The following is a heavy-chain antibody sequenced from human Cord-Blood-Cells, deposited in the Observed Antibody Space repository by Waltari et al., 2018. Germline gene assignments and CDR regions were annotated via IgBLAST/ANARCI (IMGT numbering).Heavy chain of an antibody. Sequence: QVQLVESGGGVVQPGRSLRLSCAASGFTFSSYAMHWVRQAPGKGLEWVAVISYDGSNKYYADSVKDRFTISRDNSKNTLYLQMNSLRAEDTAVYYCARDFSFGELNYWGQGTLVTVSS. CDR1: GFTFSSYA. CDR2: ISYDGSNK. J-gene: IGHJ4*02. CDR3: ARDFSFGELNY. D-gene: IGHD3-10*01. V-gene: IGHV3-30-3*01.